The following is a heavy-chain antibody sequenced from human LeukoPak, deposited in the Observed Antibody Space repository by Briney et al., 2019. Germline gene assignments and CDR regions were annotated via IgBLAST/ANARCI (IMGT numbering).Heavy chain of an antibody. CDR1: GFTFSSYG. V-gene: IGHV3-30*03. CDR2: ISYDGSNK. CDR3: ARGRNYFPIDY. J-gene: IGHJ4*02. Sequence: PGGSLRLSCAASGFTFSSYGMHRVRQAPGKGLEWVAVISYDGSNKYYADSVKGRFTISRDNSKNTLYLQMSSLRVEDTAIYYCARGRNYFPIDYWGQGTFVIVSS. D-gene: IGHD2/OR15-2a*01.